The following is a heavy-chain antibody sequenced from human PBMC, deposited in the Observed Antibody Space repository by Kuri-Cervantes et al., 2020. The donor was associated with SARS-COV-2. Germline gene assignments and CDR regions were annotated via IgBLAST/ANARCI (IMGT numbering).Heavy chain of an antibody. V-gene: IGHV3-33*01. J-gene: IGHJ4*02. CDR2: IWYDGSNK. Sequence: LSLTCAASGFIFSNYGMHWVRQAPGKGLEWVAVIWYDGSNKYYADSVKGRFTISRDDSKNTLYLQMDSLRDDDTAVYYCARDGDCWGQGTLVTVSS. CDR3: ARDGDC. CDR1: GFIFSNYG.